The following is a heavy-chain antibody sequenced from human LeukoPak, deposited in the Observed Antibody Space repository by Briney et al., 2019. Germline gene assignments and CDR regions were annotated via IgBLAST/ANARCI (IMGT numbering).Heavy chain of an antibody. CDR3: TRGMDHINYAWFDP. CDR2: IFGSRDSI. D-gene: IGHD4-11*01. V-gene: IGHV3-21*06. J-gene: IGHJ5*02. Sequence: GGSLRLSCAASGFSFSDFGMGWVRQAPGKRLEWVSSIFGSRDSISYANSVKSRFTISRDNAENSLYLQMDSLRVEDTAVYYCTRGMDHINYAWFDPWGQGTLVIVSS. CDR1: GFSFSDFG.